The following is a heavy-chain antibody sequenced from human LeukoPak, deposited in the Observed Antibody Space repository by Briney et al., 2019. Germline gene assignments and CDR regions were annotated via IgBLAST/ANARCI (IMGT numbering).Heavy chain of an antibody. CDR3: ARRFPLDAFDI. CDR2: INHSGST. CDR1: GGSISSYY. Sequence: PSETLSLTCTVSGGSISSYYWSWIRQPPGKGLEWIGEINHSGSTNYNPSLKSRVTISVDTSKNQFSLKLSSVTAADTAVYYCARRFPLDAFDIWGQGTMVTVSS. J-gene: IGHJ3*02. V-gene: IGHV4-34*01. D-gene: IGHD3-10*01.